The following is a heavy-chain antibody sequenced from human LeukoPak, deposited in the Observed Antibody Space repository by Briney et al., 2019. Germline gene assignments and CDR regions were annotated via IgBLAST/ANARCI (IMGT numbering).Heavy chain of an antibody. CDR1: RFTFSSSW. J-gene: IGHJ3*02. V-gene: IGHV3-7*01. CDR3: VRNLAYDSFDI. CDR2: IKEDGSQK. Sequence: GGSLRLSCAASRFTFSSSWMAWVRQAPGKGLEWVATIKEDGSQKYYVDFVKGRFPISRDNAKNSLFLQMNSLRVEDTAVYFCVRNLAYDSFDIWGQGTMVTVSS. D-gene: IGHD3-16*01.